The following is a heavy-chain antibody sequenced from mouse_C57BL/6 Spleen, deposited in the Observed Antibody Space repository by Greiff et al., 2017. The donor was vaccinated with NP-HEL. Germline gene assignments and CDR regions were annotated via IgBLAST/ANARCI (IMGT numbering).Heavy chain of an antibody. CDR2: ISDGGSYT. D-gene: IGHD3-2*02. Sequence: EVKLMESGGGLVKPGGSLKLSCAASGFTFSSYAMSWVRQTPEKRLEWVATISDGGSYTYYPDNVKGRFTISRDNAKNNLYLQMSHLKSEDTAMYYCARDHLRLRYFDYWGQGTTLTVSS. CDR1: GFTFSSYA. J-gene: IGHJ2*01. CDR3: ARDHLRLRYFDY. V-gene: IGHV5-4*01.